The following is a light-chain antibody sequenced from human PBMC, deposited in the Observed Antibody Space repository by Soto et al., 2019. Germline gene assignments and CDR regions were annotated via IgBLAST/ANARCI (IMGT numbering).Light chain of an antibody. V-gene: IGKV3-20*01. CDR2: GAS. CDR3: QQYASSPALT. CDR1: QSVSSNY. J-gene: IGKJ4*01. Sequence: DIVLTQSPGTLSLSPGERATLYCRASQSVSSNYLAWYQHRPGQAPRLLIYGASSRATGIPDRFSGSGSGTDFTLTINRLEPEDFAVYYCQQYASSPALTFGGGTKVDIK.